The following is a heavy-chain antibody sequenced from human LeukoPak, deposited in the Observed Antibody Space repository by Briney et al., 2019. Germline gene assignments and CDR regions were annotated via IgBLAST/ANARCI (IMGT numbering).Heavy chain of an antibody. D-gene: IGHD3-10*01. V-gene: IGHV3-21*01. J-gene: IGHJ4*02. CDR2: ISSSSSYI. CDR1: GFTFSSYS. CDR3: ARDEDRGYYFDY. Sequence: PGGSLRLSCAASGFTFSSYSMNWVRQAPGKGLEWVSSISSSSSYIYYADSVKGRFTISRDNSKNTLYLQMNSLRAEDTAVYYCARDEDRGYYFDYWGQGTLVTVSS.